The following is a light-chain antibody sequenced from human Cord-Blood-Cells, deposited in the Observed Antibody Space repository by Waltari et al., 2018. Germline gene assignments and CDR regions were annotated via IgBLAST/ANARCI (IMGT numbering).Light chain of an antibody. CDR3: QQYDNLPT. Sequence: DIQMTQSPSSLSASVGDRVTITCQASQDISNYLNWYQQKPGKAPKLLCYDASNLETGVPSRFSGSGSGTDFTFTISSLQPEDIATYYCQQYDNLPTFGGGTKVEIK. J-gene: IGKJ4*01. CDR1: QDISNY. V-gene: IGKV1-33*01. CDR2: DAS.